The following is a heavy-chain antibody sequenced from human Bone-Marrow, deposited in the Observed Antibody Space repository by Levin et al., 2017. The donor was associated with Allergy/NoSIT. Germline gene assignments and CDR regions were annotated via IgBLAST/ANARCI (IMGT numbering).Heavy chain of an antibody. CDR2: ISNDGSIT. CDR3: ARDIYDYVWGTYAY. J-gene: IGHJ4*02. D-gene: IGHD3-16*01. Sequence: QAGGSLRLSCAASGFTFNIFWMHWVRQVPGKGPVWVSRISNDGSITTYADSVKGRFTISRDNAKNTVYLQMSSLRAEDTAMYYCARDIYDYVWGTYAYWGQGSLVTVSS. V-gene: IGHV3-74*01. CDR1: GFTFNIFW.